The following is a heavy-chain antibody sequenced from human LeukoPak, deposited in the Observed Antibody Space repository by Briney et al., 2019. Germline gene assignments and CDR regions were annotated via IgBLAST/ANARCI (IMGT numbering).Heavy chain of an antibody. CDR1: GGSISSSSYY. CDR2: IYYSGST. D-gene: IGHD5/OR15-5a*01. CDR3: ARDPGLPYNWFDP. Sequence: PSETLSLTCTVPGGSISSSSYYWGWIRQPPGKGLEWIGSIYYSGSTYYNPSLKSRVTISVDTSKNQFSLKLSSVTAADTAVYYCARDPGLPYNWFDPWGQGTLVTVSS. J-gene: IGHJ5*02. V-gene: IGHV4-39*07.